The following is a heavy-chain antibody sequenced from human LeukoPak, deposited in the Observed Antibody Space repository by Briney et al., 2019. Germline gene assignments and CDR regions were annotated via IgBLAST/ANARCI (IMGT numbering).Heavy chain of an antibody. CDR1: GFAFSTYS. Sequence: GGSLRHSCAASGFAFSTYSMNWVRQAPGKGLEWVSSISSSSSYIYYGGSVKGRFTISRDNPRNSLYLQMNSLRTEDTALYYCARDYGSLLFDYWGQGILVTVSS. V-gene: IGHV3-21*01. CDR3: ARDYGSLLFDY. J-gene: IGHJ4*02. CDR2: ISSSSSYI. D-gene: IGHD6-13*01.